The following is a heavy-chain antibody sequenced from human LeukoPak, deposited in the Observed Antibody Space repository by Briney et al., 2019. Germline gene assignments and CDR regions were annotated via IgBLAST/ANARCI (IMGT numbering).Heavy chain of an antibody. CDR1: GYTFTSYG. D-gene: IGHD6-19*01. CDR2: ISAYNVNT. J-gene: IGHJ6*03. CDR3: ARDSAVIAVAGSHGHYYYYYMDV. V-gene: IGHV1-18*01. Sequence: ASVKVSCKASGYTFTSYGISWVRQAPGQGLEWMGGISAYNVNTNYAHKLQGRVTMTTDTSTSTAYMELRSLRSDDTAVYYCARDSAVIAVAGSHGHYYYYYMDVWGKGTTVTVSS.